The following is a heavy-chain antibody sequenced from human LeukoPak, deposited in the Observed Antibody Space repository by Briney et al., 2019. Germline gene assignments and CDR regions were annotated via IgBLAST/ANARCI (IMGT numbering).Heavy chain of an antibody. V-gene: IGHV3-53*01. CDR1: GFTVSSNY. CDR2: IYSGGST. D-gene: IGHD3-9*01. CDR3: ARGSGDYDILTGWIPAHFDY. Sequence: GGSLGLSCAASGFTVSSNYMSWVRQAPGKGLEWVSVIYSGGSTYYADSVKGRFTISSDNSKNTLYLQMNSLRAEDTAVYYCARGSGDYDILTGWIPAHFDYWGQGTLVTVSS. J-gene: IGHJ4*02.